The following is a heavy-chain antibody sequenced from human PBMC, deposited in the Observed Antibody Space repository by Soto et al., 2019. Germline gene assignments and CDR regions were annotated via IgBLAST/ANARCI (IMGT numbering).Heavy chain of an antibody. CDR3: TLICSGGSCYSGNAFDI. CDR1: GFTFSNAW. V-gene: IGHV3-15*01. Sequence: GSLRLSCAASGFTFSNAWMSWVRQAPGKGLEWVGRIKSKTDGGTTDYAAPVKGRFTISRDDSKNTLYLQMNSLKTEDTAVYYCTLICSGGSCYSGNAFDIWGQGTMVTVSS. CDR2: IKSKTDGGTT. D-gene: IGHD2-15*01. J-gene: IGHJ3*02.